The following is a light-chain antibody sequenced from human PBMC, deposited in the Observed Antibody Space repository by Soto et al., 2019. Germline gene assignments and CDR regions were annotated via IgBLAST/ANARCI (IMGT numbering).Light chain of an antibody. J-gene: IGKJ2*01. CDR3: QQFGGSPPYT. V-gene: IGKV3-20*01. CDR2: GVS. CDR1: QSVTRSY. Sequence: EIVLTQSPGTLSLSPGERATLSCRASQSVTRSYLAWYQQKAGQAPRLLIHGVSTRATGIPDRFSGSGSGTDFTLTISRLEPEDFAVYYCQQFGGSPPYTFGQGTKVDIK.